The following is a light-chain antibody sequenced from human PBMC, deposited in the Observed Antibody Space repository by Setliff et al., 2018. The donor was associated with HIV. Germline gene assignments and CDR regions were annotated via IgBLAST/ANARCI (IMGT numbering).Light chain of an antibody. CDR2: EAN. CDR3: CSYAGNFLHV. CDR1: SSDVGFFNY. Sequence: QSALTQPRSVSGSRGQSVTISCTGTSSDVGFFNYVSWYQQRPGKAPKLMIYEANKRPSGVPDRFSGSKSGNTASLTISGLQAEDETDYYCCSYAGNFLHVFGTGTKVTVL. J-gene: IGLJ1*01. V-gene: IGLV2-11*01.